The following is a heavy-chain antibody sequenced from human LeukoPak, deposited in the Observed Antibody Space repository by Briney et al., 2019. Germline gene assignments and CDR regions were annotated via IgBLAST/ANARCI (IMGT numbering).Heavy chain of an antibody. CDR2: IYTSGST. CDR1: GGSISSGSYY. Sequence: SETLSLTCTVSGGSISSGSYYWSWIRLPAGKGLEWIGRIYTSGSTNYNPSLKSRVTISVDTSKNQFSLKLSSVTAADTAVYYCARAFVTTSHVRNVFDDYWGQGTLVTVSS. V-gene: IGHV4-61*02. D-gene: IGHD4-17*01. J-gene: IGHJ4*02. CDR3: ARAFVTTSHVRNVFDDY.